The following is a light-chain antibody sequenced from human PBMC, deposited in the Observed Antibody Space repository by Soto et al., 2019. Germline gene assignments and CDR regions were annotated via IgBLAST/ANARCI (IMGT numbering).Light chain of an antibody. CDR1: SSDIGAYNY. Sequence: QSALTQPASVSGSPGQSITISCTGSSSDIGAYNYVSWYQQHPGKAPKLMIYDVTNRPSGVSYRFSGSKSDSTASLTISGLQAEDEADYYCSSYTISRIRVFGGGTQLTVL. J-gene: IGLJ3*02. CDR3: SSYTISRIRV. CDR2: DVT. V-gene: IGLV2-14*01.